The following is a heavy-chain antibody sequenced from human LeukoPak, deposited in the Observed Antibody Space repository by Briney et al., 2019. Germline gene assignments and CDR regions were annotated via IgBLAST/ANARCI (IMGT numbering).Heavy chain of an antibody. CDR3: ARSVRVGAPEGGIGY. CDR1: GYTFTSYA. V-gene: IGHV1-3*03. D-gene: IGHD1-26*01. Sequence: GASVKVSCKASGYTFTSYAMHWVRQAPGQRLEWMGWINAGNGNTKYSQEFQGRVTITRDTSASTAYMELSSLRSEDMAVYYCARSVRVGAPEGGIGYWGQGTLVTVSS. CDR2: INAGNGNT. J-gene: IGHJ4*02.